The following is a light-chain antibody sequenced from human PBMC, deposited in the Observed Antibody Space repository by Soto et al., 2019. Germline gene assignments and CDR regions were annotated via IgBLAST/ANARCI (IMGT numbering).Light chain of an antibody. CDR3: QQRSKWPPYT. CDR1: QSVSSY. J-gene: IGKJ2*01. CDR2: DAS. Sequence: EIVLTQSPATLSLSPGERATLSCSASQSVSSYLAWYQQKPGQAPRLLIYDASNRATGIPARFSGSGSGTDLPLTIGNLEPEDFAVYSCQQRSKWPPYTFGQGTKLEIK. V-gene: IGKV3-11*01.